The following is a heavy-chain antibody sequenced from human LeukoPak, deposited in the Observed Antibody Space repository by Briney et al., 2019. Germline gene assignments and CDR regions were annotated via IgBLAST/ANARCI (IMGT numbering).Heavy chain of an antibody. D-gene: IGHD6-13*01. CDR2: IYYSGST. Sequence: SETLSLTCTVSGGSISSYYWSWIRQPPGKGLEWIGYIYYSGSTNYNPSLKSRVTISVDTSKNQFSLKLSSVTAADTAVYYCASTGYSSSRYPSGYWGQGTLVTVSS. CDR3: ASTGYSSSRYPSGY. J-gene: IGHJ4*02. CDR1: GGSISSYY. V-gene: IGHV4-59*12.